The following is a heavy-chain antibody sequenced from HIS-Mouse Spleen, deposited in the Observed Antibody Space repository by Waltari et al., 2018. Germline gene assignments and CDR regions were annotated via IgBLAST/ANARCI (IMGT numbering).Heavy chain of an antibody. CDR1: VFTFSSYG. V-gene: IGHV3-30*18. J-gene: IGHJ4*02. CDR2: ISYDGSSK. D-gene: IGHD6-13*01. CDR3: AKDRQQLGFDY. Sequence: QVQLVESGGGVVQPGRSLRLSCAASVFTFSSYGMHWVRQAPGKGLEWVAVISYDGSSKYYADAVKGRFTISRDNSKNTLYLQMNSLRAEDTAVYYCAKDRQQLGFDYWGQGTLVTVSS.